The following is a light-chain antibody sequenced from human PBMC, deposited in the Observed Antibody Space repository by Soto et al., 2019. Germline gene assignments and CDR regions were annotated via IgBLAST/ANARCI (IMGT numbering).Light chain of an antibody. J-gene: IGKJ1*01. V-gene: IGKV3-15*01. CDR2: IAS. CDR3: KQHTNRPLT. CDR1: ENVLSN. Sequence: EVVMTPSPATLSVSPGERVTLSCRASENVLSNVAWYQQKPGQAPRLLVYIASTRATGVPARFRGSGSGTEXXXPLTLPQTEXFVSSYCKQHTNRPLTFGRGTKVNIK.